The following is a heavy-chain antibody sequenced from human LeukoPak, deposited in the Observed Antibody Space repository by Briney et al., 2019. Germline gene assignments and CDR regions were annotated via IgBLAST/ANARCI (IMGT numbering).Heavy chain of an antibody. CDR1: GFTFSTYD. D-gene: IGHD2-15*01. Sequence: PAGSLRLSCAASGFTFSTYDMHWVRQAPGKDLEWVSTITSAGDRYYPGSVKGRFTISRENAKNSLYLLMDSLRAGDTAVYYCAREACNGNSCYLLDYWGQGTLVTVSS. CDR2: ITSAGDR. CDR3: AREACNGNSCYLLDY. V-gene: IGHV3-13*01. J-gene: IGHJ4*02.